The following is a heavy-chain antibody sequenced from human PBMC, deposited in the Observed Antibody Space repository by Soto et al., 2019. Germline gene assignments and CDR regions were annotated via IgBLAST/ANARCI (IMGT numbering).Heavy chain of an antibody. CDR1: GFTFSSYS. V-gene: IGHV3-21*01. CDR2: ISSSSSYI. CDR3: ARDLEISPYYYDRSGPRSY. D-gene: IGHD3-22*01. J-gene: IGHJ4*02. Sequence: PGGSLRLSCAASGFTFSSYSMNWVRQAPGKGLEWVSSISSSSSYIYYADSVKGRFTISRDNAKNSLYLQMNSLRAEDTAVYYCARDLEISPYYYDRSGPRSYSCPGTLVTVSS.